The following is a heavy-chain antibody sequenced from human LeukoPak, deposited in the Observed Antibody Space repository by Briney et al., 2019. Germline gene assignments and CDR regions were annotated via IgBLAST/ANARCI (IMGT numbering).Heavy chain of an antibody. D-gene: IGHD3-22*01. Sequence: SGPTLVNPTQTLTLTCTFSGFSLSTSGVGVGWIRQPPGKALEWLALIYWNDDKRYSPSLKSRLTITKDTSKNQVVLTMTNMDPVDTATYYCVHRGLYYDSSGPFDYWGQGTLVTVSS. J-gene: IGHJ4*02. CDR2: IYWNDDK. V-gene: IGHV2-5*01. CDR3: VHRGLYYDSSGPFDY. CDR1: GFSLSTSGVG.